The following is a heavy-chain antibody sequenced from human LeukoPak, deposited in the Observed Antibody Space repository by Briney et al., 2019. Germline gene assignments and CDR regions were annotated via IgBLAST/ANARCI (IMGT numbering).Heavy chain of an antibody. D-gene: IGHD6-19*01. CDR2: IYYSGST. Sequence: SETLSLTCTVSGGSISSYYWSWIRQPPGKGLEWIGYIYYSGSTNYNPSLKSRVTISVDTSKNQFSLKLSPVTAADTAVYYCARDLAVAEGSNWFDPWGQGTLVTVSS. V-gene: IGHV4-59*01. CDR1: GGSISSYY. J-gene: IGHJ5*02. CDR3: ARDLAVAEGSNWFDP.